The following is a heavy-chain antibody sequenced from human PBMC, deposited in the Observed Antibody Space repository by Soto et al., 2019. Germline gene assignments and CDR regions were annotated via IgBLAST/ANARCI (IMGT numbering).Heavy chain of an antibody. CDR2: ISAYNHYT. V-gene: IGHV1-18*01. CDR3: ARVGPSREVPYPFEY. CDR1: GYTFSTYG. Sequence: QVGLVQSGPEVRKPGASVNVSCKASGYTFSTYGISWVRQAPGQGLEWMGWISAYNHYTNYAQKFQGRVTMTTDTSTNTAYMEIRSLRAGDTAMYFCARVGPSREVPYPFEYWGQGTLVTVSS. D-gene: IGHD1-26*01. J-gene: IGHJ4*02.